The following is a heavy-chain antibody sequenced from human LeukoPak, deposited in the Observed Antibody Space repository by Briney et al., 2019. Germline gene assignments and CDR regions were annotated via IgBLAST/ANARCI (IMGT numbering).Heavy chain of an antibody. CDR1: GGSFSGYY. D-gene: IGHD2-15*01. CDR2: INHSGST. CDR3: ARDTGLYCSGGSCYFDY. V-gene: IGHV4-34*01. Sequence: SETLSLTCAVYGGSFSGYYWSWIRQPPGKGLEWIGEINHSGSTNYNPSLKSRVTISVDTSKNQFSLKLSSVTAADTAVYYCARDTGLYCSGGSCYFDYWGQGTLVTVSS. J-gene: IGHJ4*02.